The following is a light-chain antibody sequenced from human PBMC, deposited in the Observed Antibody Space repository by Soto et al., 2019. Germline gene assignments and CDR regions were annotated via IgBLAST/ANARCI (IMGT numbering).Light chain of an antibody. Sequence: EIVLTQSPATLSLSPGERSTLSCMAGHSVSSYLAWYQQKPGQAPRLLIYDASNRATGIPARFSGSGSGTDFTLTISSLEPGDFAVYYCQQRSDWWVTFGQGTRLEI. J-gene: IGKJ5*01. CDR1: HSVSSY. CDR2: DAS. CDR3: QQRSDWWVT. V-gene: IGKV3-11*01.